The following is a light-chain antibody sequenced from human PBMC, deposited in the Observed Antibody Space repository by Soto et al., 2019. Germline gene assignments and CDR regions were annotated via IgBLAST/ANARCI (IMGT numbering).Light chain of an antibody. CDR2: RAS. Sequence: DIQMTQSPSTLSASIGDTVTITCRTSQSVDTWLAWYQHKAGKAPKLLIYRASSLATGVPSRFSGSGSGTADTLPITSLQHDDFSTYYCQHYHNYSRVFGQGTQVEIK. CDR1: QSVDTW. CDR3: QHYHNYSRV. J-gene: IGKJ1*01. V-gene: IGKV1-5*03.